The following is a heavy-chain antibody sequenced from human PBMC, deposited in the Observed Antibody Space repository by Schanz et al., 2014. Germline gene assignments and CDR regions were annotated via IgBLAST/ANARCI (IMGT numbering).Heavy chain of an antibody. J-gene: IGHJ5*02. CDR1: GIDFSSYS. V-gene: IGHV3-30*02. D-gene: IGHD1-26*01. Sequence: VQLVESGGGLVKPGGSLRLSCAASGIDFSSYSMNWVRQAPGKGLEWVAFIWSDGSRTYHAESVKGRFTISRDNSRNTLYLQMDSLRDEDTALYYCAKVVASGPTTGPFDPWGQGTLVTVSS. CDR2: IWSDGSRT. CDR3: AKVVASGPTTGPFDP.